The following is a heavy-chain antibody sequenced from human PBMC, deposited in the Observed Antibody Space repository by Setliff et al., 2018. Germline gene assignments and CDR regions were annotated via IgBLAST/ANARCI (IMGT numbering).Heavy chain of an antibody. CDR2: ISAFNGYT. J-gene: IGHJ3*02. D-gene: IGHD6-6*01. CDR3: LRDRPYSNSPEDAFDI. CDR1: RYTFSSYY. V-gene: IGHV1-18*04. Sequence: ASVKVSCKSSRYTFSSYYIHWMRQAPGQGLEWMGWISAFNGYTQYSQKFKGRITVTTDTSTSTAYMELGSLTSDDTAVYYCLRDRPYSNSPEDAFDIWGQGTTVTVSS.